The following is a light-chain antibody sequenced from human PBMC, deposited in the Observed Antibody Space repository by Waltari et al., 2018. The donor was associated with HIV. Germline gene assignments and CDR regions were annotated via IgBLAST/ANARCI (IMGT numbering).Light chain of an antibody. CDR2: KDH. J-gene: IGLJ2*01. Sequence: SSELIQPPSQSVSPGQTARIPCSGDVLPDQYVYWYQQRPGQAPLLVIYKDHERPSGIPERFAGSSSGTKATLTITGVQPEDEADDYCQSGDKGRTHAVVFGGGTKLTVL. CDR3: QSGDKGRTHAVV. V-gene: IGLV3-25*03. CDR1: VLPDQY.